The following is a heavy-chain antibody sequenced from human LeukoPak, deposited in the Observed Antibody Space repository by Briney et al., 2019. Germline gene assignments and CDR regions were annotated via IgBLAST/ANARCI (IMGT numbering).Heavy chain of an antibody. CDR1: GGSISSYY. J-gene: IGHJ4*02. CDR2: FYNSGST. D-gene: IGHD6-19*01. CDR3: ASTQQWLAFDY. Sequence: SETLSLTCSVSGGSISSYYWGWLRQPPGMALEWLGCFYNSGSTYYNPSLKSRVTTSVDTSKNQLTLRLSSVTAADTAVYYCASTQQWLAFDYWGQGILVTVSS. V-gene: IGHV4-59*01.